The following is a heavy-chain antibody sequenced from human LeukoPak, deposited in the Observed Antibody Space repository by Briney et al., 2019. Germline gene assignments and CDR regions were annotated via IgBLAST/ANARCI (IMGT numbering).Heavy chain of an antibody. D-gene: IGHD1-26*01. J-gene: IGHJ4*02. CDR3: ATGTSGSYYVGIVRPIDY. Sequence: GASVKVYCKVSGYTLTELPIHWVRQAPGKGLEWMGGLDPDDGETVYAQMFQGRVTMTEDTSSDTASMELSSLRSEDTAVYYCATGTSGSYYVGIVRPIDYWGQGTLVTVSS. V-gene: IGHV1-24*01. CDR1: GYTLTELP. CDR2: LDPDDGET.